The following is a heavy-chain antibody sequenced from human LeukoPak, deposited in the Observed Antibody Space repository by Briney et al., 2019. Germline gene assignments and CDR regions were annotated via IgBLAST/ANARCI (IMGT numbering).Heavy chain of an antibody. CDR1: GYTFTDYY. V-gene: IGHV1-2*02. CDR3: ARDTASYFRLDY. CDR2: INPKSGGT. J-gene: IGHJ4*02. D-gene: IGHD1-26*01. Sequence: ASVKVSCKASGYTFTDYYLHWVRQAPGQGLEWMGWINPKSGGTNYAQNFQGRVTMTRDTSIITVYMELTRLRFDDTAVYYCARDTASYFRLDYWGQGTLVTVSS.